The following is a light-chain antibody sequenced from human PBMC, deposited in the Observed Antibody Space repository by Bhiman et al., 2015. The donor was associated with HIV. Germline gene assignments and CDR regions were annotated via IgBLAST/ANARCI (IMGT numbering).Light chain of an antibody. CDR1: SSNIEAGYD. CDR2: NNN. CDR3: QSYDSTLSASV. J-gene: IGLJ1*01. V-gene: IGLV1-40*01. Sequence: QSVLTQPPSVSGASGQRVTISCTGSSSNIEAGYDVHWYQQFPGSAPKLLIYNNNNRPSGVPDRFSVSKSGTSASLAITGLQAEDEADYYCQSYDSTLSASVFGTGTMVT.